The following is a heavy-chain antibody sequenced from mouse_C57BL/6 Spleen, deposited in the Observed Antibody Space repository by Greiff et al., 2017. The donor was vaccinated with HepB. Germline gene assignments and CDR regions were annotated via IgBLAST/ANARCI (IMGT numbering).Heavy chain of an antibody. CDR1: GYTFTSYW. V-gene: IGHV1-55*01. CDR2: IYPGSGST. Sequence: VQLQQPGAELVKPGASVKMSCKASGYTFTSYWITWVKQRPGQGLEWIGDIYPGSGSTNYNEKFKSKATLTVDTSSSTAYMQLSSLTSEDSAVYYCSRDIYYGNYEKGFDYWGQGTTLTVSS. CDR3: SRDIYYGNYEKGFDY. D-gene: IGHD2-1*01. J-gene: IGHJ2*01.